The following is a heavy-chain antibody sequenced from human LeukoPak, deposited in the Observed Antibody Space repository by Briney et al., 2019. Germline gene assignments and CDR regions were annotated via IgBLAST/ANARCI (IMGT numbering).Heavy chain of an antibody. CDR2: IKQDGSTK. Sequence: SGGFLRLSCAASGFTFTNSWMAWVRQAPGKGLEWVANIKQDGSTKHYADSLKGRFTISRVNPKNSLYLQMNSLRADDTAAYYCARDTDGSLDYWGQGILVTVAS. J-gene: IGHJ4*02. D-gene: IGHD1-26*01. V-gene: IGHV3-7*01. CDR3: ARDTDGSLDY. CDR1: GFTFTNSW.